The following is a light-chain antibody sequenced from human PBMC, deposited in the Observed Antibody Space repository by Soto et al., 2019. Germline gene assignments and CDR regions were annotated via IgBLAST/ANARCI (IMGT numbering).Light chain of an antibody. CDR1: QSLVHSDGNTY. CDR3: MQGTHWPPYT. J-gene: IGKJ2*01. Sequence: DVVMTQSPLSLPVTLGQPASISCRSSQSLVHSDGNTYLNWFHQRPGQSPRRLIYKVSNRDSGVPDRFSGSRSDTDIALKISGLEPEDVEVYYSMQGTHWPPYTFGQGTKLEIK. CDR2: KVS. V-gene: IGKV2-30*02.